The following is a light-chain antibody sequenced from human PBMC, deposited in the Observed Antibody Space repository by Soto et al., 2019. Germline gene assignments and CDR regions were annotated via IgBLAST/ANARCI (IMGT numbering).Light chain of an antibody. CDR3: RHYISSQWT. V-gene: IGKV3-20*01. CDR2: AAS. J-gene: IGKJ1*01. CDR1: QSVSSTY. Sequence: EIVLTQSPGTLSLSPGERATLSCRPSQSVSSTYLDWYQQKPGQAPRLLIYAASSRATGIPDRFSGGASATDYTITISRLEPEDFALYYCRHYISSQWTFGQGTKVEIK.